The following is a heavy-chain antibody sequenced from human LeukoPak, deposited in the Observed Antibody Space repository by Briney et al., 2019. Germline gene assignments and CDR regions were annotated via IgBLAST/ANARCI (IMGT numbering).Heavy chain of an antibody. Sequence: SETLSLTCAVYGGSFSGYYWSWIRQPPGKGLEWIGEINHSGSTNYNPSLKSRVTISVDTSKNQFSLKLSSVTAADTAVYYCARSAFGGVDRDFDYWGQGTLVTVSS. CDR2: INHSGST. D-gene: IGHD3-16*01. V-gene: IGHV4-34*01. CDR1: GGSFSGYY. CDR3: ARSAFGGVDRDFDY. J-gene: IGHJ4*02.